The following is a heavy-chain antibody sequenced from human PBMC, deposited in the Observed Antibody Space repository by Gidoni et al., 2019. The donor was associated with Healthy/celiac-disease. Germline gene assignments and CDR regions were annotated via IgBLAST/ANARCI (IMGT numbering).Heavy chain of an antibody. CDR2: ISYDGSNK. CDR3: ARESLLFYGDHSRPIDY. Sequence: HVQLVASGGGVVQPGRSLRLSCAASVFTFSSYAMHWVRQAPGKGLEWVAVISYDGSNKYYADSVKGRFTISRDNSKNTLYLQMNSLRAEDTAVYYCARESLLFYGDHSRPIDYWGQGTLVTVSS. D-gene: IGHD4-17*01. J-gene: IGHJ4*02. V-gene: IGHV3-30-3*01. CDR1: VFTFSSYA.